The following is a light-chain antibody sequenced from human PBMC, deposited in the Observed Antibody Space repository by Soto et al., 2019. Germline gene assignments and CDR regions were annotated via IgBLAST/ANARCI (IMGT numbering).Light chain of an antibody. J-gene: IGLJ2*01. CDR1: NSNIGAGYD. Sequence: QSVLTQPPSVSGAPGQRVTISCTGSNSNIGAGYDVHWYQQFPGAAPKILIYTNTERPSGVPDRFSGSRSGSSASLAITGLQAEDEADYYCQSYDSSLSGWIFGGGTKLTVL. V-gene: IGLV1-40*01. CDR2: TNT. CDR3: QSYDSSLSGWI.